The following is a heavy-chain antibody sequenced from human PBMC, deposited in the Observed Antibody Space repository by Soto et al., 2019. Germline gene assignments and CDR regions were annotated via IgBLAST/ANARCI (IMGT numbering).Heavy chain of an antibody. CDR2: IYYSGST. CDR1: GGSISSGGYY. D-gene: IGHD3-22*01. J-gene: IGHJ4*02. Sequence: PSETLSLTCTVSGGSISSGGYYWSWIRQPPGRGLEWIGYIYYSGSTNYNPSLKSRVTISVDTSKNQFSLKLSSVTAADTAVYYCARDIGGYYDSSSYANWGQGTLVTVSS. CDR3: ARDIGGYYDSSSYAN. V-gene: IGHV4-61*08.